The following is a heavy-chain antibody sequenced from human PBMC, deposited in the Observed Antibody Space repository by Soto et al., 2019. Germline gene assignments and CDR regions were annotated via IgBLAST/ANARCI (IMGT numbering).Heavy chain of an antibody. J-gene: IGHJ6*02. V-gene: IGHV3-9*01. Sequence: EVQLVESGGGLVQPGRSLRLSCAASGFTFEDYAMHWVRQTPGKGLEWVSGISWNSGTMGYADSVKGRFTISRDNAKKTLYLQMNSLRAEDTALYYCAKVKYGDYSYYYGMDVWGRGTTVTVSS. CDR3: AKVKYGDYSYYYGMDV. D-gene: IGHD2-21*02. CDR1: GFTFEDYA. CDR2: ISWNSGTM.